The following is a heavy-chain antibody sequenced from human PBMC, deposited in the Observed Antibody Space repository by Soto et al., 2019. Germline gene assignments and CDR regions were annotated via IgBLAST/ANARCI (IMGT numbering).Heavy chain of an antibody. CDR3: AREKSIAARPGLDY. CDR2: IWYDGSNK. Sequence: QVQLVESGGGVVQPGRSLRLSCAASGFTFGSYGMHWVRQAPGKGLAWVAGIWYDGSNKYYADSVKGRFTISRDNSKNTLYLQMNSLRAEDTAVYYCAREKSIAARPGLDYWGQGTLVTVSS. D-gene: IGHD6-6*01. J-gene: IGHJ4*02. CDR1: GFTFGSYG. V-gene: IGHV3-33*01.